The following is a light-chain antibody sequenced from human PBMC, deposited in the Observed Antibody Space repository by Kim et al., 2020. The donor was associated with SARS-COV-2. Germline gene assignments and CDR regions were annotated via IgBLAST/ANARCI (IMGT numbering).Light chain of an antibody. CDR2: DVS. CDR3: CSYAGSYTV. J-gene: IGLJ2*01. Sequence: PGQSVTTSCTGTSNDVGGYNYVSWYQQHPGKAPKRMIYDVSNRPSGVPDRFSGSKSGNTASLTISGLQPEDEADYYCCSYAGSYTVFGGGTQLTVL. V-gene: IGLV2-11*03. CDR1: SNDVGGYNY.